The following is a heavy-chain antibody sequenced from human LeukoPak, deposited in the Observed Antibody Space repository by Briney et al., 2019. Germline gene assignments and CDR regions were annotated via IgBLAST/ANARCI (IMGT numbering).Heavy chain of an antibody. V-gene: IGHV3-9*03. CDR2: ISWNSGSI. Sequence: GRSLRLSCAASGFTFDDYAMHWVRQAPGKGLEWVSGISWNSGSIGYADPVKGRFTISRDNAKNSLYLQMNSLRAEDMALYYCARGGGWSGSNWFDPWGQGTLVTVSS. CDR3: ARGGGWSGSNWFDP. J-gene: IGHJ5*02. CDR1: GFTFDDYA. D-gene: IGHD3-3*01.